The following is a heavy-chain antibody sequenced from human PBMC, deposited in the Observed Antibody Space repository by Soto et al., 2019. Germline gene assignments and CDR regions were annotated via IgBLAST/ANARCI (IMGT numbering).Heavy chain of an antibody. J-gene: IGHJ6*02. Sequence: ASVKVSCKASGFTFTSSAVQWVRQARGQRLEWIGWIVVGSGNTNYAQKFQERVTITRDMSTSTAYMELSSLRSEDTAVYYCAADPLYYDFWSGYYYSMDVWGQGTTVTVSS. CDR3: AADPLYYDFWSGYYYSMDV. D-gene: IGHD3-3*01. CDR2: IVVGSGNT. V-gene: IGHV1-58*01. CDR1: GFTFTSSA.